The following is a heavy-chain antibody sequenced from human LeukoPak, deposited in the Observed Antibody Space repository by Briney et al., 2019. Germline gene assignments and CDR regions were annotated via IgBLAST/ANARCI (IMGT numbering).Heavy chain of an antibody. V-gene: IGHV3-21*01. CDR2: ISGSSNYI. CDR3: ARDESGDNDAFDI. D-gene: IGHD2-21*01. J-gene: IGHJ3*02. CDR1: GFTFRSYA. Sequence: GGSLRLSCAASGFTFRSYAMSWVRQAPGKGLEWVSSISGSSNYIYYADSVKGRFTISRGNAKNSLYLQMSSLRVEDTAVYYCARDESGDNDAFDIWGQGTMVTVSS.